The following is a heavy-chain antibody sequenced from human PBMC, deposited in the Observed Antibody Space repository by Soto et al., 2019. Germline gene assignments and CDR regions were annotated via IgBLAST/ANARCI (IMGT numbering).Heavy chain of an antibody. CDR2: ISGSGGST. CDR1: GFTFSSYD. J-gene: IGHJ3*02. D-gene: IGHD6-13*01. V-gene: IGHV3-23*01. Sequence: EVPLLESGGGLVQPGGSLRLSCAASGFTFSSYDMSWVRQAPGKGLEWVSAISGSGGSTYYADSVKGRFTISRDNSKNTLYLQMNSLRAEDTAVYYCAKIPHSSSWYLDAFDIWGQGTMVTVSS. CDR3: AKIPHSSSWYLDAFDI.